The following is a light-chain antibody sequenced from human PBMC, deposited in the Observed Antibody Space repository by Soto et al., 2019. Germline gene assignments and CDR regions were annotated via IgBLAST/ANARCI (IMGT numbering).Light chain of an antibody. V-gene: IGLV2-8*01. J-gene: IGLJ1*01. CDR3: TSYTGDDFTFV. CDR1: SSDIGTYDY. Sequence: QSALSQPPSASGTLGPSVTISCTGTSSDIGTYDYVSWYQQQPGRAPKLIIFEVSKRPLGVPDRFSGSKSGNTASLIVSGLQPDDEAEYHCTSYTGDDFTFVFGTGTKVTVL. CDR2: EVS.